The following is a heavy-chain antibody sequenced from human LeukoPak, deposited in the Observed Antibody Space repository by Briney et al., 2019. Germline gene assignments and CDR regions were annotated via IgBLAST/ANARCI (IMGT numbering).Heavy chain of an antibody. Sequence: GGSLRLSCAASGXSFNNYAVNWVRQAPGKGLEWVSLISGSGDSTYYADSVKGRFAISRDNSKNTLYLQMNSLRAEDTAVYYCARELQWLGPFDYWGQGTLVTVSS. CDR1: GXSFNNYA. D-gene: IGHD6-19*01. V-gene: IGHV3-23*01. CDR3: ARELQWLGPFDY. J-gene: IGHJ4*02. CDR2: ISGSGDST.